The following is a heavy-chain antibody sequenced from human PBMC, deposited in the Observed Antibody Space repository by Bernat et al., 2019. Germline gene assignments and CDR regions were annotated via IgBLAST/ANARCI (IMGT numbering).Heavy chain of an antibody. D-gene: IGHD6-13*01. CDR2: ISYDGSNK. J-gene: IGHJ6*02. CDR3: AKDADSSSWHSYYYYYGMDV. CDR1: GFTFSSYG. V-gene: IGHV3-30*18. Sequence: QVQLVESGGGVVQPGRSLRLSCAASGFTFSSYGMHSVRQAPGKGLEWVAVISYDGSNKYYADSVKGRFTISRDNSKNMLYLQMNSLRAEDTAVYYCAKDADSSSWHSYYYYYGMDVWGQGTTVTVSS.